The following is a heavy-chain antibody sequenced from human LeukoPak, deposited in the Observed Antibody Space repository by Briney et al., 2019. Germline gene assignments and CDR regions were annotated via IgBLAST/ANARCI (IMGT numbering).Heavy chain of an antibody. V-gene: IGHV3-64*01. J-gene: IGHJ4*02. CDR2: ISTNGGRT. CDR1: GFTFSSYS. Sequence: GGSLRLSCAASGFTFSSYSMHWVRQAPGKGLEYVSAISTNGGRTYYANSVKGRFTISRDNSKNTLYLQMGSLRAEDMAVYYCVRVGDIDYFDYWGQGTLVTVSS. CDR3: VRVGDIDYFDY. D-gene: IGHD5-12*01.